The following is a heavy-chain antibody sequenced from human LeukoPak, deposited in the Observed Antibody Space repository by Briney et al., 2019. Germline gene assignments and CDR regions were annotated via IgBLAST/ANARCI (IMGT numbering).Heavy chain of an antibody. D-gene: IGHD4-23*01. Sequence: GESLKISCKGSGYSFTSYWIGWVRQMPGKGLEWMGIIYPGDSDTRYSPSFQGQVTISADKSISTAYLQWSSLKASDTAMYYCARSRNYGGNSRGFDFDYWGQGTLVTVSS. J-gene: IGHJ4*02. V-gene: IGHV5-51*01. CDR3: ARSRNYGGNSRGFDFDY. CDR2: IYPGDSDT. CDR1: GYSFTSYW.